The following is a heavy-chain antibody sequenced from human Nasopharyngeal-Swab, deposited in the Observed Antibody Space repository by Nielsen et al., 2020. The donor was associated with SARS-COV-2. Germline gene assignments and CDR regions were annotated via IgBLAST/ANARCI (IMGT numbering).Heavy chain of an antibody. CDR2: ISSSGSTI. V-gene: IGHV3-11*01. Sequence: GESLKISCVASGFTFRDYYINWIRQAPGKGLEWVSYISSSGSTIYYADSVKGRFTISRDNAKNSLYLQMNSLRAEDTAVYYCARGGNIRGWYSSSPFDYWGQGTLVTVSS. CDR3: ARGGNIRGWYSSSPFDY. CDR1: GFTFRDYY. D-gene: IGHD6-13*01. J-gene: IGHJ4*02.